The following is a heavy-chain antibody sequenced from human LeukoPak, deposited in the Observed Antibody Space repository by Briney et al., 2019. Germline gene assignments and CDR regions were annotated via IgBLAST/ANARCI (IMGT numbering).Heavy chain of an antibody. J-gene: IGHJ4*02. CDR1: GFTFSSYA. CDR3: ALYSPDY. Sequence: GSLRLSCAASGFTFSSYAMSWVRQAPGKGLEWVSAITASGENTYYADSVKGRFTISRDNSKNTLYLQMNSLRAEDTAVYYCALYSPDYWGQGTLVTVSS. CDR2: ITASGENT. V-gene: IGHV3-23*01. D-gene: IGHD5-12*01.